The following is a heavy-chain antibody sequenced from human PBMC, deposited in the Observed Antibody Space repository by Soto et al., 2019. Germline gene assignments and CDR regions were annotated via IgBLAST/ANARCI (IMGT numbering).Heavy chain of an antibody. CDR2: INDSGNI. Sequence: QVHLQQWGAGLLKPSETLSLTCAVYGGSFSGYQWSWIRQTPGKGRARIGEINDSGNINYNPSLTSRVTILLGTPKQPTVMKLSSVTAADSAVYYCARGVILWFGELSRRGGYRYYMDVWGKGTTVTVSS. D-gene: IGHD3-10*01. J-gene: IGHJ6*03. V-gene: IGHV4-34*01. CDR3: ARGVILWFGELSRRGGYRYYMDV. CDR1: GGSFSGYQ.